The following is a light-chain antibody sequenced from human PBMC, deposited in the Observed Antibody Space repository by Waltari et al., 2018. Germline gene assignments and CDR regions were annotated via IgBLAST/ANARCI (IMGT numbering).Light chain of an antibody. Sequence: VLTQSPGTLSLSPGETATLSCRASQRLTKFYLAWYQQKPGQATRLLIYGASSRAAGIPERFSGSGSGTDFTLTISRLEPEDCAMYYCQQYGSSIMYTFGQGTKLEIK. CDR3: QQYGSSIMYT. CDR2: GAS. J-gene: IGKJ2*01. V-gene: IGKV3-20*01. CDR1: QRLTKFY.